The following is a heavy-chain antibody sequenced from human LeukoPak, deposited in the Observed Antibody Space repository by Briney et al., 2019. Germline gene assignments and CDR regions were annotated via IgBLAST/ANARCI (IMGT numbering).Heavy chain of an antibody. V-gene: IGHV4-30-4*01. CDR2: IYYSGST. Sequence: SETRSLTCTVAGGSISSGDYYWSWIREPPGKGLEWIWYIYYSGSTYYNPSLKSRVTISVDTSKNQFSLKLSSVTAEATAVYYCGRVDGSGSYYNVFDAWGQGTLVTVSS. CDR3: GRVDGSGSYYNVFDA. D-gene: IGHD3-10*01. CDR1: GGSISSGDYY. J-gene: IGHJ5*02.